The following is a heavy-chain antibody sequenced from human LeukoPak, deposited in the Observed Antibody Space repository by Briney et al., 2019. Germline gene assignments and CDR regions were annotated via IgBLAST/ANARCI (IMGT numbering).Heavy chain of an antibody. CDR2: FSPGDSDT. J-gene: IGHJ4*02. V-gene: IGHV5-51*01. D-gene: IGHD3-22*01. Sequence: GESLKISCKGSGYRFTSYWIGWVRQMPGKGLEWMGIFSPGDSDTRYSPSFQGQVTISADKSISTAYLQWSSLKASDTAMYCCARSPHYDSLFDYWGQGTLVTVSS. CDR1: GYRFTSYW. CDR3: ARSPHYDSLFDY.